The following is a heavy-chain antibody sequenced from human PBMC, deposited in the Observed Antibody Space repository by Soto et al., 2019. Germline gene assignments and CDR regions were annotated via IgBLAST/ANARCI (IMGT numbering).Heavy chain of an antibody. J-gene: IGHJ5*02. CDR3: ARVGVENWFDP. CDR1: GYTFTGYY. Sequence: QVQLVQSGAEVKKPGASVKVSCKASGYTFTGYYMHWVRQAPGQGLEWMGGIIPIFGTANYAQKFQGRVTITADESTSTAYMELSSLRSEDTAVYYCARVGVENWFDPWGQGTLVTVSS. V-gene: IGHV1-69*01. D-gene: IGHD1-1*01. CDR2: IIPIFGTA.